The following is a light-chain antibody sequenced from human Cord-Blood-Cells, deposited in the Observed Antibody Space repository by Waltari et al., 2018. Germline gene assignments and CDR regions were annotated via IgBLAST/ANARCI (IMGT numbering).Light chain of an antibody. Sequence: QSALTQPASVSGSPGQSITIPCTGTSSDVGGYNYVYWYQQHPGKAPKLMIYDVSNRPSGFSNRFSGSKSGNTASLTISGLQAEDEADYYCSSYTSSSTYVFGTGTKVTVL. CDR3: SSYTSSSTYV. CDR2: DVS. V-gene: IGLV2-14*01. CDR1: SSDVGGYNY. J-gene: IGLJ1*01.